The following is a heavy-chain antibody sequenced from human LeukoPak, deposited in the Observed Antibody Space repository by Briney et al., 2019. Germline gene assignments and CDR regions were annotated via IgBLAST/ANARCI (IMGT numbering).Heavy chain of an antibody. CDR3: ARDYSQYYYYYYMDV. CDR2: IYTSGST. J-gene: IGHJ6*03. V-gene: IGHV4-61*02. CDR1: GGSISSGSYY. D-gene: IGHD2-15*01. Sequence: PSQTLSLTCTVSGGSISSGSYYWSWIRQPAGKGLEWIGRIYTSGSTNYNTSLKSRFTISVDTAKNQFSLKLSSVTAADTAVYYCARDYSQYYYYYYMDVWGKGTTVTVSS.